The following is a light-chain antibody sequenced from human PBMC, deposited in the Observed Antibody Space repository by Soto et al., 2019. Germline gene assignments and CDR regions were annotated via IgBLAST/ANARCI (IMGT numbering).Light chain of an antibody. CDR1: QSVGSTY. CDR2: GAS. CDR3: QQYGSSPPWT. V-gene: IGKV3-20*01. Sequence: EIVLTQSPGTLSLSPGESATLSCRASQSVGSTYLAWYQQKPGQAPRLLIYGASSRATGIPDRFSGSGCGTDFTLTISRLEPEDFAVYYCQQYGSSPPWTFGQGTKVEIK. J-gene: IGKJ1*01.